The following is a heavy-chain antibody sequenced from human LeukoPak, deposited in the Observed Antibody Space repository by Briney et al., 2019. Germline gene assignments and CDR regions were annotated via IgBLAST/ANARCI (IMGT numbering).Heavy chain of an antibody. V-gene: IGHV4-34*01. Sequence: SETLSLTCAVYGGSFSGYYWSWIRQPPGKGLEWTGEINHSGSTNYNPSLKSRVTISVDTSKNQFSLKLSSVTAADTAVYYCARGPGIQLWYNWFDPWGQGTLVTVSS. J-gene: IGHJ5*02. CDR3: ARGPGIQLWYNWFDP. CDR2: INHSGST. D-gene: IGHD5-18*01. CDR1: GGSFSGYY.